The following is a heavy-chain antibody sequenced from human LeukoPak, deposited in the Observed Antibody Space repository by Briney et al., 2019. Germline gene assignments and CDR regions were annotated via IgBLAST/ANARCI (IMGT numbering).Heavy chain of an antibody. V-gene: IGHV1-8*03. Sequence: ASVKVSCKASGYTFTSYDINWVRQATGQGLEWLGWMNPNSGNTGYAQKFQGRVTITRNTSISTAYMELSSLRSEDTAVYYCARGRCSYGTNDLRYYYYMDVWGKGTTVTVSS. J-gene: IGHJ6*03. CDR2: MNPNSGNT. CDR3: ARGRCSYGTNDLRYYYYMDV. CDR1: GYTFTSYD. D-gene: IGHD5-18*01.